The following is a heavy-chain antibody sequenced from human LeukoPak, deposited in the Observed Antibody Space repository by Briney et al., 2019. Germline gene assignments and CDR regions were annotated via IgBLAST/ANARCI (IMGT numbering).Heavy chain of an antibody. CDR3: ARGVVGVGGSYHNFDY. D-gene: IGHD1-26*01. Sequence: SETLSLTCIVSGGSISSTSYYWGWIRQPPGKGLEWIGSIYYSGSTYYNPSLKSRVTISVDTSKNQFSLKLSSVSAADTAVYYCARGVVGVGGSYHNFDYWGQGTLVTVSS. J-gene: IGHJ4*02. CDR1: GGSISSTSYY. V-gene: IGHV4-39*01. CDR2: IYYSGST.